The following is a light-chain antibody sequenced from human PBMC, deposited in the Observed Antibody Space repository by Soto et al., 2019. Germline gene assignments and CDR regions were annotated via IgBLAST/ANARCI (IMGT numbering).Light chain of an antibody. V-gene: IGKV4-1*01. CDR2: WAS. Sequence: DIVMTQSPDSLAVSLGERATINCKSSQSILYSSNNKNYLAWYQQKPGQPPKLLIYWASTLESGVADRLSGRGYRTDLTLTISSVKAENVAFYYCQQYYTTPQRLGQATKVEIK. CDR3: QQYYTTPQR. CDR1: QSILYSSNNKNY. J-gene: IGKJ1*01.